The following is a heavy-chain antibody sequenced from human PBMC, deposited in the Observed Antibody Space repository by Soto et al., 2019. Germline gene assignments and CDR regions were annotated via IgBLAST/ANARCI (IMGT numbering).Heavy chain of an antibody. CDR3: ARDECCPGGYSYVLDY. Sequence: QVQLVQSGAEVKKPGSSVKVSCKASGGTFSSYAISWVRQAPGQGLEWMGGIIPIFGTANYAQKFQGRVTITADESPIKAYMELSSLRSEDTAVYYWARDECCPGGYSYVLDYWGQGTLVTVSS. CDR1: GGTFSSYA. J-gene: IGHJ4*02. CDR2: IIPIFGTA. V-gene: IGHV1-69*12. D-gene: IGHD5-18*01.